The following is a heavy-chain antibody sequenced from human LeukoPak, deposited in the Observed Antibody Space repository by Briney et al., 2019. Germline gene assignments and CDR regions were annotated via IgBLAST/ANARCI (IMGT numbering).Heavy chain of an antibody. CDR2: IKEDGSEK. J-gene: IGHJ3*02. D-gene: IGHD4-17*01. Sequence: GGSLRLSCAASGFTFSPYWMSWVRQAPGKGLEWVANIKEDGSEKYYVDSVKGRFTISRDNAKNSLYLEMTSPRAEDTAVYYCARDSPYGDYDAFDIWGQGTMVTVSS. CDR3: ARDSPYGDYDAFDI. CDR1: GFTFSPYW. V-gene: IGHV3-7*01.